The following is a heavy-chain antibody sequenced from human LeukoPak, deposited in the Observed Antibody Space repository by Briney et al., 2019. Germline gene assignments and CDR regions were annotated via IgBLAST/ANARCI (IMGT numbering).Heavy chain of an antibody. CDR1: GYTFTNYA. D-gene: IGHD6-19*01. V-gene: IGHV1-3*01. Sequence: APVKVSCKASGYTFTNYALHWVRLAPGQRLEWMGWINGDTGNTDSSQKFQGRVTITWDTSATTAYMELSSLGSEDTAVYYCARGGPNRSGWTLDHWGQGTLVTVSS. J-gene: IGHJ4*02. CDR3: ARGGPNRSGWTLDH. CDR2: INGDTGNT.